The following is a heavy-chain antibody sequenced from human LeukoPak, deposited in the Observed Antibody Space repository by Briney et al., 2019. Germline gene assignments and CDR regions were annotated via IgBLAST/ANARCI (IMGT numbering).Heavy chain of an antibody. V-gene: IGHV3-21*01. CDR2: ISSSSDYI. CDR1: GFTFSSYN. D-gene: IGHD5-18*01. Sequence: GGSLRLSCAASGFTFSSYNMNWVRQAPGKGLEWVSSISSSSDYIFYAESVKGRFTISRDNAKNSLYLQMNSLRAEDTAVYYCRTWYGSYGGDLDYWGQGTLVTVSS. CDR3: RTWYGSYGGDLDY. J-gene: IGHJ4*02.